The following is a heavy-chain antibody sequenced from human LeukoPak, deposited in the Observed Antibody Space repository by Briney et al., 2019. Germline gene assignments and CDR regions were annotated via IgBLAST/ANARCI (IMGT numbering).Heavy chain of an antibody. D-gene: IGHD1-26*01. CDR2: ISYDGSNK. CDR1: GFTFSSYA. CDR3: ARGVDSGSSLDY. Sequence: GGSLRLSCAASGFTFSSYAMHWVRQAPGKGLEWVAVISYDGSNKYYADSLKGRFTISRDNSKNTLYLQMNSLRAEDTAVYYCARGVDSGSSLDYWGQGTLVTVSS. V-gene: IGHV3-30*04. J-gene: IGHJ4*02.